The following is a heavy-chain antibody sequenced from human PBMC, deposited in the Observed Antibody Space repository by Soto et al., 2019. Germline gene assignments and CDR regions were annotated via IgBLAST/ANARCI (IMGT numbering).Heavy chain of an antibody. D-gene: IGHD1-26*01. CDR2: ISYSGST. CDR1: GGSISSGGYY. V-gene: IGHV4-31*03. Sequence: QVQLQESGPGLVQPSQTLSLTCTVSGGSISSGGYYWSWIRQHPGTGLEWIGHISYSGSTYYNTSLKSRPTISGDTTMNQYSLIENSVPAADSAVYYCARGELHGGQGTLGTDAS. J-gene: IGHJ4*01. CDR3: ARGELH.